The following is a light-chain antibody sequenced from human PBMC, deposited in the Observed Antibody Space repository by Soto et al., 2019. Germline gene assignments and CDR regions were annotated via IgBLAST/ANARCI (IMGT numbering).Light chain of an antibody. CDR3: QQRSNWPRT. CDR1: RTVDGNY. CDR2: SAS. V-gene: IGKV3D-20*02. Sequence: PGERATLSCRASRTVDGNYLAWYHQKPGQAPRLLIHSASTRAPGIPDRFSASGAGTDFTLTISRLEPEDFAVYYCQQRSNWPRTFGQGTKVDIK. J-gene: IGKJ1*01.